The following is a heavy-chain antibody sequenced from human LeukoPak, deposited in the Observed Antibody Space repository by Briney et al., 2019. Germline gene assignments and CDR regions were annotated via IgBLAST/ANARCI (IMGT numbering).Heavy chain of an antibody. D-gene: IGHD1-1*01. Sequence: PSETLSLTCTVSGGSISSGSYYWSWIRQPAGKGLEWIGRIYTSGSTNYNPSLKSRVTISVDTSKNQFSLKLSSETAADTAVYYCARGNWNYFDYWGQGTLVTVSS. CDR1: GGSISSGSYY. CDR3: ARGNWNYFDY. CDR2: IYTSGST. V-gene: IGHV4-61*02. J-gene: IGHJ4*02.